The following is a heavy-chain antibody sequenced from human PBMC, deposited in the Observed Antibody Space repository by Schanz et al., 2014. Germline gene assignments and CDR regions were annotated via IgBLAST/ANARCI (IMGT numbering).Heavy chain of an antibody. J-gene: IGHJ4*02. CDR1: GGSISNNY. D-gene: IGHD4-17*01. V-gene: IGHV4-4*07. Sequence: QVQLQESGPGLVKPSGTLSLTCAVSGGSISNNYWGWIRQPPGKGLEWIGNIYSSGSTNYNPSLKSRVTMSLDTSKNQFSLKLPSVTAVDTAVYYCAGMATVTYFDFWGQGALVTVSS. CDR3: AGMATVTYFDF. CDR2: IYSSGST.